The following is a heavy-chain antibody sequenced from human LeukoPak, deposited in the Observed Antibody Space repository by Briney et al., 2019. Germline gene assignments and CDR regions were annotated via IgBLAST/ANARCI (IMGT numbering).Heavy chain of an antibody. J-gene: IGHJ4*02. CDR1: GYSISSGYY. Sequence: SETLSLTCSVSGYSISSGYYWSWIRQPPGKGLEWIGYIYYSGSTNYNPSLKSRVTISVDTSKNQFSLQLSSVTAADTAVYYCARSGSWTLNFDSWGQGTLVTVSS. V-gene: IGHV4-61*01. CDR2: IYYSGST. CDR3: ARSGSWTLNFDS. D-gene: IGHD6-13*01.